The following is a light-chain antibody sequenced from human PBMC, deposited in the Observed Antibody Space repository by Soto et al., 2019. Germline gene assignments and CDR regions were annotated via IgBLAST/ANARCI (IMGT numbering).Light chain of an antibody. V-gene: IGLV2-11*01. CDR3: CSYAGSYTYV. Sequence: QSALTQPRSVSGSPGQSVTISCTGTSSVIGGYNYVSWYQQHPGKAPKLIIFDVSERPSGVPARFSGSKSGNTASLTISGLQADDEADYYCCSYAGSYTYVFGSGTKVTVL. CDR2: DVS. J-gene: IGLJ1*01. CDR1: SSVIGGYNY.